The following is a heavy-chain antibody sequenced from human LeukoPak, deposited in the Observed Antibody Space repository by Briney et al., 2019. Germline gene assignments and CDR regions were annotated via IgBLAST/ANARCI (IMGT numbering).Heavy chain of an antibody. CDR1: GFTFSHYA. CDR3: AREVRGLDY. Sequence: GGSLRLSCAASGFTFSHYAMNWVRQAPGKGLEWVSSITSSSGYTYYADSVKGRFTISRDNAKSSLFLQMNSLRAEDTAVYFCAREVRGLDYWGQGTLVTVSS. J-gene: IGHJ4*02. CDR2: ITSSSGYT. D-gene: IGHD3-10*01. V-gene: IGHV3-21*01.